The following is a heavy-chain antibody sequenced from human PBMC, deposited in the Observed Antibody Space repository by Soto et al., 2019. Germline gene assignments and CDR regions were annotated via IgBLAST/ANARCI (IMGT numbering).Heavy chain of an antibody. V-gene: IGHV3-33*01. CDR2: IWHDGSKR. J-gene: IGHJ4*02. CDR3: ARDRGVVTPEFDN. Sequence: HPGGSLRLSCVASGYRFSTYGMHWLRQVPGKGLEWEAAIWHDGSKRYYADSVKGRFIILRDDSERTLYLQMNSLRVEDTALYYWARDRGVVTPEFDNWGQGTLVTVSS. D-gene: IGHD2-15*01. CDR1: GYRFSTYG.